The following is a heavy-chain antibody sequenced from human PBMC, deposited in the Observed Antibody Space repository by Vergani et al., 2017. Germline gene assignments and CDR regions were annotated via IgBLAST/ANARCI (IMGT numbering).Heavy chain of an antibody. V-gene: IGHV4-34*01. CDR2: INHSGST. J-gene: IGHJ5*02. CDR1: GGSFSGYY. CDR3: ARHQLLWFGEYLNWFDP. D-gene: IGHD3-10*01. Sequence: QVQLQQWGAGLLKPSETLSLTCAVYGGSFSGYYWSWIRQPPGKGLEWIGEINHSGSTYYNPSLKSRVTISVDTSKNQFSLKLSSVTAADTAVYYWARHQLLWFGEYLNWFDPWGQGTLVTVSS.